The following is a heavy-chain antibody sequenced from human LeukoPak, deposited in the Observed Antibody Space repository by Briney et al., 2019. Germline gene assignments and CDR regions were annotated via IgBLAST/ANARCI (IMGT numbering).Heavy chain of an antibody. CDR2: IYHTGST. Sequence: PSETLSLTCAVSGGSISTNNWWSWVRQPPGKGLEWIGEIYHTGSTNYSPSLRSRVTMSIDKSNNQFTLNLNSVTAADTAVYYCAKSGDYLWDYWGQGTLVTVSS. CDR1: GGSISTNNW. V-gene: IGHV4-4*02. J-gene: IGHJ4*02. CDR3: AKSGDYLWDY. D-gene: IGHD3-16*01.